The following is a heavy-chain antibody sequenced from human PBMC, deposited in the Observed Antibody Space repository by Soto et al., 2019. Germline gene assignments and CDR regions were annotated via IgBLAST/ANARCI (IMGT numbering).Heavy chain of an antibody. CDR3: AREGSVSSSDYYAYYYGMDV. Sequence: GGSLRLSCAASGFTFSSYDINWVRQAPGKGPEWISHISSSGGIIYYADSVKGRFTISRDNAKNSLYLPMNSLRGEDTAVYYCAREGSVSSSDYYAYYYGMDVWGQGTTVTVSS. CDR2: ISSSGGII. J-gene: IGHJ6*02. D-gene: IGHD3-10*01. CDR1: GFTFSSYD. V-gene: IGHV3-48*03.